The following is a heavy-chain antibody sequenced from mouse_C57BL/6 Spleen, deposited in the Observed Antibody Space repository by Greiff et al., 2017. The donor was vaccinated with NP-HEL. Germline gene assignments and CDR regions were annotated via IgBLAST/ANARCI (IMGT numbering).Heavy chain of an antibody. CDR2: ISSGGDYI. CDR3: TRDDPYDAMDY. V-gene: IGHV5-9-1*02. Sequence: EVMLVESGEGLVKPGGSLKLSCAASGFTFSSYAMSWVRQTPEKRLEWVAYISSGGDYIYYADTVKGRFTISRDNARNTLYLQMSSLKSEDTAMYYCTRDDPYDAMDYWGQGTSVTVSS. J-gene: IGHJ4*01. CDR1: GFTFSSYA.